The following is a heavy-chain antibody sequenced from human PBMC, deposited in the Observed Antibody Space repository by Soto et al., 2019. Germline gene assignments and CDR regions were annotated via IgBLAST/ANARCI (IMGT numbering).Heavy chain of an antibody. D-gene: IGHD3-10*01. CDR1: GYTFIGYY. J-gene: IGHJ6*02. CDR2: INPKSGDT. CDR3: ASTYYEGSGSYSNFYGMDV. V-gene: IGHV1-2*02. Sequence: ASVKVSCKASGYTFIGYYMHWVRQAPGQGPEWMGWINPKSGDTNYAQKFQDRVTMTRDKSLSTAYMELRRLRSDDTAVYYCASTYYEGSGSYSNFYGMDVWGQGTTVTVAS.